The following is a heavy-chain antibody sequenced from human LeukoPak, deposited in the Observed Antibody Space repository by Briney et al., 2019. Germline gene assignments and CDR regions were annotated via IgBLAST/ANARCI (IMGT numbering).Heavy chain of an antibody. CDR1: GGSFSGYY. D-gene: IGHD1-26*01. V-gene: IGHV4-34*01. Sequence: SETLSLTCAVYGGSFSGYYWSWIRQPPGKGLEWIGEINHSGSTNYNPSLKRRVTISVDTSKNQFSLKLSSVTAADTAVYYCARPSSSYWFDPWGQGTLVTVSS. CDR2: INHSGST. J-gene: IGHJ5*02. CDR3: ARPSSSYWFDP.